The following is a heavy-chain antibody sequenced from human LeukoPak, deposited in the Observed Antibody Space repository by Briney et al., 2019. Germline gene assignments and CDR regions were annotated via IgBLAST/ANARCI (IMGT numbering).Heavy chain of an antibody. CDR2: FDPEDGET. D-gene: IGHD3-10*01. J-gene: IGHJ4*02. V-gene: IGHV1-24*01. Sequence: PGASVKVSCKVSGYTLTELSMHWVRQAPGKGLEWMGGFDPEDGETIYAQKFQGRVTMPEDKSTDTAYMELSSLRSEDTAVYYCATDLIITMVRGANYWGQGTLVTVSS. CDR3: ATDLIITMVRGANY. CDR1: GYTLTELS.